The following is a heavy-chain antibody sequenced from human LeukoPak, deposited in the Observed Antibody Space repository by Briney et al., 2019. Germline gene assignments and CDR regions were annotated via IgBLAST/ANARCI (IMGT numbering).Heavy chain of an antibody. V-gene: IGHV4-39*01. CDR1: GGSISSSSYY. Sequence: SETLSLTCTVSGGSISSSSYYWGWSRQPPGTGLEWIGSIYYSGSTYYNPSLKSRVTISVDTSKNQFSLKLSSVTAADTAVYYCARLNWNYDVDYWGQGTLVTVSS. J-gene: IGHJ4*02. CDR3: ARLNWNYDVDY. CDR2: IYYSGST. D-gene: IGHD1-7*01.